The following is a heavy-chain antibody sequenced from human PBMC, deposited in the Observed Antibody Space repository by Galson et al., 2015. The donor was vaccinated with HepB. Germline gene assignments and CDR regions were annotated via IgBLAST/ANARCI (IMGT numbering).Heavy chain of an antibody. D-gene: IGHD4-23*01. CDR3: TRELRWPWRDFDY. J-gene: IGHJ4*02. V-gene: IGHV3-49*04. Sequence: SLRLSCAASGFTFGDYAMSWVRQAPGKGLEWVGFIRSKAYGGTTEYAASVKGRFTISRDDSKSIAYLQMNSLKTEDTAVYYCTRELRWPWRDFDYWGQGTLVTVSS. CDR2: IRSKAYGGTT. CDR1: GFTFGDYA.